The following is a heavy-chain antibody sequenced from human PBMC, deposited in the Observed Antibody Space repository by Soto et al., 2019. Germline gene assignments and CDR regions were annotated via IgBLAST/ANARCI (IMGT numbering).Heavy chain of an antibody. D-gene: IGHD1-26*01. V-gene: IGHV3-21*01. CDR1: GFTFSSYS. Sequence: EMQLVESGGGLVKPGGSLRLSCAASGFTFSSYSMTWVRQAPGKGLEWVSFISSSSSYIYYADSVKGRFTISRDNAKNSLYLQMNSLRAEGTAVYYCARAPIVGATNIDYWGQGTLVTVSS. CDR2: ISSSSSYI. CDR3: ARAPIVGATNIDY. J-gene: IGHJ4*02.